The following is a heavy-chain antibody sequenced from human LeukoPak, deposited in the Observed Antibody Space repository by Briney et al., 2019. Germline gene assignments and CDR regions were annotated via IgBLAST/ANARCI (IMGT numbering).Heavy chain of an antibody. Sequence: SETLSLTCTVSGGSISSGSYYWSWIRQRPGLGLEWIGYVYYTGSTYYNPSLRSRISLSLDTSEKQISLRLTSVTATDSAVYYCARGLYDTSGYHFDYWGQGTLVTVSS. CDR1: GGSISSGSYY. CDR2: VYYTGST. CDR3: ARGLYDTSGYHFDY. J-gene: IGHJ4*02. V-gene: IGHV4-31*03. D-gene: IGHD3-22*01.